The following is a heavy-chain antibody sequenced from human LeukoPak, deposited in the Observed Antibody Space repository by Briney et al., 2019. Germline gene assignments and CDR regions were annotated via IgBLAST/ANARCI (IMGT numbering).Heavy chain of an antibody. V-gene: IGHV5-51*01. CDR2: IYPGDSDT. Sequence: GASLQISCKGSGSIFTSYWIGWVRQLPGKGLEWMGIIYPGDSDTRYSPSFQGQVTISADKSISTAYLQWSSLKASDTAMYYCARLNGYKFADYWGQGTLVTVSS. J-gene: IGHJ4*02. CDR1: GSIFTSYW. CDR3: ARLNGYKFADY. D-gene: IGHD5-24*01.